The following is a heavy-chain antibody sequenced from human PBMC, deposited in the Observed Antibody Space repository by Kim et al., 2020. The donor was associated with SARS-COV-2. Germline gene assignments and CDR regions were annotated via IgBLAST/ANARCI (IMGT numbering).Heavy chain of an antibody. Sequence: RYSPSFQGKVTISADKSISTAYLQWSSLKASDTAMYYCARGDGYNSWFDPWGQGTLVTVSS. CDR3: ARGDGYNSWFDP. V-gene: IGHV5-51*01. D-gene: IGHD5-12*01. J-gene: IGHJ5*02.